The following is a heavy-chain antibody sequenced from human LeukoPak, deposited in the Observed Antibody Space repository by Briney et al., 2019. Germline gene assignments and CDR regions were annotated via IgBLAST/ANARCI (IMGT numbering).Heavy chain of an antibody. CDR1: GGSISSYY. Sequence: PSETLSLTCTVSGGSISSYYWSWIRQPPGKGLEWIGYIYYSGSTNYNPSLKSRVTISVDTSKNQFSLKLSSVTAADTAVYYCARLLGQLDLSFDYWGQGTLVTVSS. J-gene: IGHJ4*02. D-gene: IGHD1-1*01. CDR2: IYYSGST. V-gene: IGHV4-59*08. CDR3: ARLLGQLDLSFDY.